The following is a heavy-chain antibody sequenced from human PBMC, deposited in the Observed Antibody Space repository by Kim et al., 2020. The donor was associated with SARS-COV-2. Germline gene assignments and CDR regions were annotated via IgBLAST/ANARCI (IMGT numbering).Heavy chain of an antibody. CDR2: IYYSGST. CDR3: ARDVRAARNYYYGMDV. V-gene: IGHV4-39*07. Sequence: SETLSLTCTVSGGSISSSSYYWGWIRQPPGKGLEWIGSIYYSGSTYYNPSLKSRVTISVDTSKNQFSLKLSSVTAADTAVYYCARDVRAARNYYYGMDV. D-gene: IGHD6-13*01. CDR1: GGSISSSSYY. J-gene: IGHJ6*01.